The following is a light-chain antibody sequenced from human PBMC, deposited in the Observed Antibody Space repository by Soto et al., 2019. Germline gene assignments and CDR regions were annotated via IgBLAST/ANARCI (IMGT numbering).Light chain of an antibody. CDR2: DAS. CDR1: QSVSSY. Sequence: EIVLTQSPGTLSLSPGERATLSCRASQSVSSYLAWYQQKPGQAPRLLIYDASKRATGIPARFSGSGFGTDYTLTISSLEPEDFAVYYCQLSQQRSNWPPITFGQGTRLEIK. V-gene: IGKV3-11*01. CDR3: QLSQQRSNWPPIT. J-gene: IGKJ5*01.